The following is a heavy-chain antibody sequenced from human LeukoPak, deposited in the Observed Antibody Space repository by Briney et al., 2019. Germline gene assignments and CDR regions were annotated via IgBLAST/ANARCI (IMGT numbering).Heavy chain of an antibody. CDR2: ISSDGSKK. J-gene: IGHJ3*02. V-gene: IGHV3-30-3*01. D-gene: IGHD6-19*01. CDR3: ARGSYSSGGIAFDI. Sequence: GGSLRLSCEASGFSFNNYPMHWVRQAPGKGLEWVAVISSDGSKKYYADSVKGRFTISRDNSKNTLYVQMNSLRTEDTAVYYCARGSYSSGGIAFDIWGQGTMVTVSS. CDR1: GFSFNNYP.